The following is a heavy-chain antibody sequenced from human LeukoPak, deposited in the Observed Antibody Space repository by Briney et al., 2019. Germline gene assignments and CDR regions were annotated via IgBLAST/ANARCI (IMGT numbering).Heavy chain of an antibody. CDR3: ARAGRVAARPRYFDY. V-gene: IGHV3-33*01. CDR2: IWYDGSNK. Sequence: PGRSLRLSCVTSGFTISTYAFHWVRQAPGKGLEWVAVIWYDGSNKYYADSVKGRFTISRDNSKNTLYLQMNSLRAEDTAVYYCARAGRVAARPRYFDYWGQGTLVTVSS. CDR1: GFTISTYA. D-gene: IGHD6-6*01. J-gene: IGHJ4*02.